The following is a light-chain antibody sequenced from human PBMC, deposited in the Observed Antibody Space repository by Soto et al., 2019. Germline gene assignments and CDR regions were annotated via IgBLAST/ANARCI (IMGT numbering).Light chain of an antibody. Sequence: QSVLTQPASVSGSPGQSITISCTGTSNDVGGYNLVSWFQQHPGKAPKLMISEVNKRPSGVSNRFSGSKSANTASLTISGPQAEDEADYYCCSHVGGSSPQWVFGGGTQLTVL. CDR1: SNDVGGYNL. V-gene: IGLV2-23*02. CDR3: CSHVGGSSPQWV. J-gene: IGLJ3*02. CDR2: EVN.